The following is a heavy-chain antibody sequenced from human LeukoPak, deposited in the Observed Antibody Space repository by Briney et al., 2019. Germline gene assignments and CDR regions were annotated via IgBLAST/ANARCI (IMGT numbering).Heavy chain of an antibody. CDR1: GGSISSYY. CDR3: ARDLGYGDYPNWFDP. V-gene: IGHV4-59*01. J-gene: IGHJ5*02. Sequence: PSETLSLTCTVSGGSISSYYWSWIRQPPGKGLEWIGYIYYSGSTNYNPSLKSRVTISVDTSKNQFSLKLSSVTAADTAVYYCARDLGYGDYPNWFDPWGQGTLVTVSS. D-gene: IGHD4-17*01. CDR2: IYYSGST.